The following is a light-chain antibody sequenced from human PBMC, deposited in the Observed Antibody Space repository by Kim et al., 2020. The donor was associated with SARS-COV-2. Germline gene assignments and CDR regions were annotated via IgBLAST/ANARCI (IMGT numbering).Light chain of an antibody. V-gene: IGKV3D-20*01. CDR1: QTVASSY. CDR3: QQYGNSPFT. CDR2: DAS. J-gene: IGKJ3*01. Sequence: EIVLTQSPATLSLSPGERATLSCGASQTVASSYLAWYQQKPGRAPTLLIYDASTRATGIPDRFSGSGSGTDFTLTISRLEPDDFAMYYCQQYGNSPFTFGPGTKVDIK.